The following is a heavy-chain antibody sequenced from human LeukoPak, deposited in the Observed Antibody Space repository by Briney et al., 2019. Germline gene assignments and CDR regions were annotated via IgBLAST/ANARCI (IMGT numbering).Heavy chain of an antibody. CDR2: IHYSGST. D-gene: IGHD6-13*01. V-gene: IGHV4-59*01. J-gene: IGHJ4*02. CDR3: ASRVHSSSWSSYFDY. Sequence: SSETLSLTCTVSGGSINSYYWSWIRQPPGRGLEWIGSIHYSGSTSYNPSLRSRVTISVDKSKNQFFLKLSSVTATGTAVYYCASRVHSSSWSSYFDYWGQETLVTVSS. CDR1: GGSINSYY.